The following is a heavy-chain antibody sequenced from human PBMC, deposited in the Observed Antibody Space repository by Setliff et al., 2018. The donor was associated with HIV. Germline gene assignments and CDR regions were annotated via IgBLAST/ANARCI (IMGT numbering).Heavy chain of an antibody. V-gene: IGHV4-4*07. D-gene: IGHD5-18*01. CDR1: GGSVSNYY. CDR2: INTSGST. J-gene: IGHJ3*02. Sequence: SETLSLTCTVSGGSVSNYYWTWIRQSAGKGLEWIGHINTSGSTKYNPSLKSRLTISVDTSKNQFSLKLSSVTAADTAVYYCARDDSNGNTDAFDIWGQGTTVTVSS. CDR3: ARDDSNGNTDAFDI.